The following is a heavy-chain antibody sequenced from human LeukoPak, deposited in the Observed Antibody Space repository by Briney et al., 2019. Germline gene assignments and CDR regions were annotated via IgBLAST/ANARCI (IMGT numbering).Heavy chain of an antibody. V-gene: IGHV4-34*01. CDR2: INHSGST. J-gene: IGHJ4*02. CDR1: GGSFSGYY. CDR3: ARDPSRVQGVGSDY. D-gene: IGHD3-10*01. Sequence: SETLSLTCAVYGGSFSGYYWSWIRQPPGKGLEWIGEINHSGSTNYNPSLKSRVTISVDTSKNQFSLKLSPVTAADTAVYYCARDPSRVQGVGSDYWGQGTLVTVSS.